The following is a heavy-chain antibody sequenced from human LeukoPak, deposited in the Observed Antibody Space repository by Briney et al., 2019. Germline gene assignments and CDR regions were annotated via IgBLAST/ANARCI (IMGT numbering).Heavy chain of an antibody. J-gene: IGHJ5*02. CDR1: GGSISSSNW. Sequence: SGTLSLTCAVSGGSISSSNWWSWVRQPPGKGLEWIGEIYHSGSTNYNPSLKSRVTISVDKSKNQFPLKLSSVTAADTAVYYCARVFHRAATFRLLIWFDPWGQGTLVTVSS. V-gene: IGHV4-4*02. D-gene: IGHD2-15*01. CDR2: IYHSGST. CDR3: ARVFHRAATFRLLIWFDP.